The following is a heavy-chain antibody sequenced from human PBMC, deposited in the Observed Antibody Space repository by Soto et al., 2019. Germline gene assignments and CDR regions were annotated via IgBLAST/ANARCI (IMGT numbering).Heavy chain of an antibody. D-gene: IGHD2-2*01. Sequence: QVQLVQSGAEVKKPGASVKVSCKASGYTFTSYDINWVRQATGQGLEWMGWMNPNSGNTGYAQKFQGRVTMTRNTSISTAYMELSSLRSEDTAVYYCARGGYCSSTSCLGYYYYGMDVWGQGTTVT. CDR2: MNPNSGNT. V-gene: IGHV1-8*01. J-gene: IGHJ6*02. CDR1: GYTFTSYD. CDR3: ARGGYCSSTSCLGYYYYGMDV.